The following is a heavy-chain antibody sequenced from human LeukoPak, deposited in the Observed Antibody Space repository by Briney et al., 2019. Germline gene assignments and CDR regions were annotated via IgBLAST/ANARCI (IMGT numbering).Heavy chain of an antibody. J-gene: IGHJ6*02. CDR2: ISSSGSTI. CDR1: GFTFSDYY. V-gene: IGHV3-11*01. D-gene: IGHD5-18*01. CDR3: ARDLGYSYGFCYGMDV. Sequence: PGGSLRLSCAASGFTFSDYYMSWIRQAPGKGLEWVSYISSSGSTIYYADSVKGRFTISRDNAKNSLYLQMSSLRAEDTAVYYCARDLGYSYGFCYGMDVWGQGTTVTVSS.